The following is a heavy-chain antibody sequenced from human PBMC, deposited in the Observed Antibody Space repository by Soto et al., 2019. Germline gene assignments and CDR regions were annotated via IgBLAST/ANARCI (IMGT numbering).Heavy chain of an antibody. CDR3: ATRTITLPH. Sequence: EVHLVESGGGLVQPGGSLRLSCAASRFAVSDNYRSWVRQAPGMGLEFVSLIYSGGTTSYADSVKGRFTISRDNSKNTLYLQMNNLRAEDTAVYYCATRTITLPHWGQGSLVTVSS. D-gene: IGHD5-12*01. V-gene: IGHV3-66*01. CDR2: IYSGGTT. CDR1: RFAVSDNY. J-gene: IGHJ4*02.